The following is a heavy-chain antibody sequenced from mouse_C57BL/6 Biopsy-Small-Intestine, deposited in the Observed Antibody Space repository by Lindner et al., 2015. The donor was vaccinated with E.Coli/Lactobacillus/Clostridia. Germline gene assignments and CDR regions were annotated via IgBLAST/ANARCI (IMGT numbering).Heavy chain of an antibody. CDR3: ARDRSGGYYAMDY. CDR1: GYAFTNYL. J-gene: IGHJ4*01. D-gene: IGHD1-3*01. CDR2: INPGSGGT. Sequence: VQLQESGAELVRPGTSVKVSCKASGYAFTNYLIEWVKQRPGQGLEWIGVINPGSGGTNYNEKFKGKATLTADKSSSTAYMQLSSLTSDDSAVYFCARDRSGGYYAMDYWGQGTSVTVSS. V-gene: IGHV1-54*01.